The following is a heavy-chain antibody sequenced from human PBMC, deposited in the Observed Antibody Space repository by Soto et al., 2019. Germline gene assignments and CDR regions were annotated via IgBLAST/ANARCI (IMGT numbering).Heavy chain of an antibody. CDR1: GFTFSSYG. CDR3: AKVFDSSGWNYYYYGMDV. J-gene: IGHJ6*02. D-gene: IGHD6-19*01. V-gene: IGHV3-30*18. CDR2: ISYDGSNK. Sequence: ESGGGGVQPGRSLRLSCAASGFTFSSYGMHWVRQAPGKGLEWVAVISYDGSNKYYADSVKGRFTISRDNSKNTLYLQMNSLRAEDTAVYYCAKVFDSSGWNYYYYGMDVWGQGTTVTVSS.